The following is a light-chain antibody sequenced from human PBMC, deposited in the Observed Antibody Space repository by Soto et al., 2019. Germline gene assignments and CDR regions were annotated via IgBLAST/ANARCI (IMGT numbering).Light chain of an antibody. CDR1: QSISSW. CDR3: QQYNSYSAYT. J-gene: IGKJ2*01. Sequence: DIQMTQSPSTLSASVGDRVTITCRASQSISSWLAWYQQKPGKAPKLLIYKASSLESGVPSRFSGRGSGTEFTLNISSLQPDDFATYYCQQYNSYSAYTFGQGTKLEIK. V-gene: IGKV1-5*03. CDR2: KAS.